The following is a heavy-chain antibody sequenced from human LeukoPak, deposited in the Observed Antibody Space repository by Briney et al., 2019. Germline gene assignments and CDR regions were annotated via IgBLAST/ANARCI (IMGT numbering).Heavy chain of an antibody. CDR1: GFTFSSYS. CDR3: ARDTGIAAPYYFDY. V-gene: IGHV3-21*01. Sequence: KPGGSLRLSCAASGFTFSSYSMNWVRQAPGKGLEWVSSISSSSSYIYYADSVKGRFTISRDNAKNSLYLQLNSLRAEDTAVYYCARDTGIAAPYYFDYWGQGTLVTVSS. D-gene: IGHD6-13*01. J-gene: IGHJ4*02. CDR2: ISSSSSYI.